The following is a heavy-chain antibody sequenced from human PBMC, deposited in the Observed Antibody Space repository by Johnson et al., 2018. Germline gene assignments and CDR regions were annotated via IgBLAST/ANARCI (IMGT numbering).Heavy chain of an antibody. CDR2: INSDGSST. D-gene: IGHD7-27*01. Sequence: VQLQESGGGLVQRGGSLRLSCAASGFTFSSYWMHWVRQAPGEGLVWVSCINSDGSSTTYADSVKGRFTISRDNAKNTLYMQMNGLRGEDTAGYYGARDLGDAFGSWGQGTLVTDSS. V-gene: IGHV3-74*01. CDR3: ARDLGDAFGS. CDR1: GFTFSSYW. J-gene: IGHJ3*02.